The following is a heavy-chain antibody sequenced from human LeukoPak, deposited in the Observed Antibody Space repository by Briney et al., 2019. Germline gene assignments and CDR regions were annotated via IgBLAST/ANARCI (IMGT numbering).Heavy chain of an antibody. V-gene: IGHV1-8*01. D-gene: IGHD3-10*01. J-gene: IGHJ6*02. CDR2: MNPKSGNT. CDR1: GYTFTSYD. CDR3: ARVDYYGSGSYLREYYYYGMDV. Sequence: GASVKVSCKASGYTFTSYDINWVRQATGQGLEWMGWMNPKSGNTGYAQKFQGRVTMTRNTSISTAYMELSSLRSEDTAVYYCARVDYYGSGSYLREYYYYGMDVWGQGTTVTVSS.